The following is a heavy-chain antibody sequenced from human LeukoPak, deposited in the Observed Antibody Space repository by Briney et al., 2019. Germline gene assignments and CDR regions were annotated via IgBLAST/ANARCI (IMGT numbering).Heavy chain of an antibody. D-gene: IGHD6-19*01. CDR3: ARDRPQQWLVRGQRGYYYYMDV. Sequence: GGSLRLSCAASGFTFNNYWMTWVRQAPGMGLEWVANIKQDGSEKYYVDSVKGRFTISRDIAKNSLYLQMNSLRAEDTAVYYCARDRPQQWLVRGQRGYYYYMDVWGKGTTVTISS. CDR2: IKQDGSEK. J-gene: IGHJ6*03. CDR1: GFTFNNYW. V-gene: IGHV3-7*01.